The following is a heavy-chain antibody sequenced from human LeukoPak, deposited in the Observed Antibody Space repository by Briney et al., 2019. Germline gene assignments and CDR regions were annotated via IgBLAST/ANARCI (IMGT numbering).Heavy chain of an antibody. CDR3: AYYGSGSYRAPFDP. CDR1: GYSFTSYW. CDR2: IDPSDSYT. D-gene: IGHD3-10*01. Sequence: GESLKISCKGSGYSFTSYWISWVRQMPGKGLEWMGRIDPSDSYTNYSPSFQGHVTISADKSISTAYLRWSSLKASDTAMYYCAYYGSGSYRAPFDPWGQGTLVTVSS. V-gene: IGHV5-10-1*01. J-gene: IGHJ5*02.